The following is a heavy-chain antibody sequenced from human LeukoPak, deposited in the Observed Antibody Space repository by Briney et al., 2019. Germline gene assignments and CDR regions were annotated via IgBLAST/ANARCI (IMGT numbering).Heavy chain of an antibody. CDR2: IYHSGST. CDR1: GYSISSGYY. V-gene: IGHV4-38-2*02. Sequence: PSETLSLTCTVSGYSISSGYYWGWIRQPPGKGLEWIGSIYHSGSTYYNPSLKSRVTISVDTSKNQFSLKLTSVTAADTAVYYCARDFLYGSGSLDYWGQGTLVTVSS. CDR3: ARDFLYGSGSLDY. D-gene: IGHD3-10*01. J-gene: IGHJ4*02.